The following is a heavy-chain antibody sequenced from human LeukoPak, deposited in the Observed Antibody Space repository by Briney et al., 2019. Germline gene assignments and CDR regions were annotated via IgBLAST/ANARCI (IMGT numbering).Heavy chain of an antibody. CDR1: GFTVSSNY. J-gene: IGHJ4*02. CDR3: ARDPQRGGIAAEDY. V-gene: IGHV3-53*01. D-gene: IGHD6-13*01. CDR2: IYSGGST. Sequence: GGSLRLSCAASGFTVSSNYMSWVRQAPGKGLEWVSVIYSGGSTYYADSVKGRFTIPRDNSKNTQYLQMNSLRAEDTAVYYCARDPQRGGIAAEDYWGQGTLVTVPS.